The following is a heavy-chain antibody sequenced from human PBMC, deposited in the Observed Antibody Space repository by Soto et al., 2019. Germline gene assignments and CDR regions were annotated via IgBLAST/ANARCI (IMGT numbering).Heavy chain of an antibody. CDR1: GGTFSSYA. V-gene: IGHV1-69*13. Sequence: SVKVSCKASGGTFSSYAISWVRQASGQGLEWMGGIIPIFGTANYAQKFQGRVTITADESTSTAYMELSSLRSEDTAVYYCARVGLGYCSSTSCYPVFDYWGQGTLVTVSS. CDR3: ARVGLGYCSSTSCYPVFDY. J-gene: IGHJ4*02. CDR2: IIPIFGTA. D-gene: IGHD2-2*01.